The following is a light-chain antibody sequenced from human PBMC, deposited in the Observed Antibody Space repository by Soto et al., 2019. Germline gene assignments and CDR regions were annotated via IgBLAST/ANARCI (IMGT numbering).Light chain of an antibody. CDR2: GAS. V-gene: IGKV3-20*01. CDR1: QSVSSSY. CDR3: QQYGSSTVT. J-gene: IGKJ1*01. Sequence: EIVLTQSPGTLPLSPGERATLSCRASQSVSSSYLAWYQQKPGQAPRLLIYGASSRATGIPDRFSGSGSGTDFTLDISRLEPEYFAVYYCQQYGSSTVTFGQGTKVEIK.